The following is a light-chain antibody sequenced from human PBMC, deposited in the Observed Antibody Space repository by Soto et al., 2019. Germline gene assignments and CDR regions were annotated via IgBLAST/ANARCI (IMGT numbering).Light chain of an antibody. Sequence: EIVMTQSPATLSVSPGERATLSCRASQSVYNYLAWYQQKPGQAPRLLIYGASTRATGIPARFSGSGSGTEFTLTISSLQSEDFAIYYCQQYNNWPPVTFGPGTKVDI. V-gene: IGKV3-15*01. CDR2: GAS. CDR1: QSVYNY. J-gene: IGKJ3*01. CDR3: QQYNNWPPVT.